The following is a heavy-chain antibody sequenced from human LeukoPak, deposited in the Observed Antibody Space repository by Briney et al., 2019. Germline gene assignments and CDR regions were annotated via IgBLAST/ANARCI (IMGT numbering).Heavy chain of an antibody. CDR1: GGTFSSYA. CDR2: IIPIFGTA. D-gene: IGHD5-18*01. Sequence: ASVKVSCTASGGTFSSYAISWVRQAPGQGLEWMGGIIPIFGTANYAQKFQGRVTITADESTSTAYMELSSLRSEDTAVYYCARVRFSIGTARGDAFDIWGQGTMVTVSS. V-gene: IGHV1-69*13. CDR3: ARVRFSIGTARGDAFDI. J-gene: IGHJ3*02.